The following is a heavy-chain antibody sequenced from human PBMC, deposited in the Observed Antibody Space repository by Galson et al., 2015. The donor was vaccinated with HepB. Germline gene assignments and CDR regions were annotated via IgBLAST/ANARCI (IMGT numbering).Heavy chain of an antibody. Sequence: PLRLSCAASGFTFGAYEMNWVRQAPGKGLEWISYISSNGYMIYYAESVKGRFTVSRDNARDSLYLQMNSLRVEDTAVYYCVRDDALWSWYFDSWGQGILVTVSS. CDR3: VRDDALWSWYFDS. J-gene: IGHJ4*02. V-gene: IGHV3-48*03. D-gene: IGHD3-10*01. CDR2: ISSNGYMI. CDR1: GFTFGAYE.